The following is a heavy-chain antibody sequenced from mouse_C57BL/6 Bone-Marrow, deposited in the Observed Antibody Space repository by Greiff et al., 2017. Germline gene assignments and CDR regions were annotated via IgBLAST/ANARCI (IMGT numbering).Heavy chain of an antibody. CDR3: AREAIYYDDDGAWFAY. Sequence: VQLQQPGAELVRPGTSVKLSCKASGYTFTSYWMHWVKQRPGQGLEWIGVIDPSDSYTNYNQKFKGKATLTVDTSSSTAYMPLSSLTSEDSAVYYCAREAIYYDDDGAWFAYWGQGTLVTVSA. J-gene: IGHJ3*01. D-gene: IGHD2-4*01. V-gene: IGHV1-59*01. CDR1: GYTFTSYW. CDR2: IDPSDSYT.